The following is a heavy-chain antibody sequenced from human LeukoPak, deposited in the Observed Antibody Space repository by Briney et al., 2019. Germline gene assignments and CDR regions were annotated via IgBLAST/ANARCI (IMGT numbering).Heavy chain of an antibody. V-gene: IGHV4-34*01. CDR3: ARGTDTAMVYFDY. D-gene: IGHD5-18*01. CDR2: INHSGST. J-gene: IGHJ4*02. Sequence: SETLSLTCAVYGGSFSGYYWSWIRQPPGKGLEWIGEINHSGSTNYNPSLKSRVTISVDTSKNQFSLKLSSVTAADTAVYYCARGTDTAMVYFDYWGQGTLVTVSS. CDR1: GGSFSGYY.